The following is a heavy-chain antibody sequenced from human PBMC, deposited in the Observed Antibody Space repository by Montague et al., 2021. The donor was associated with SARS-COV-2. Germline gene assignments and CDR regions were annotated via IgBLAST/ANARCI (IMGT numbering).Heavy chain of an antibody. Sequence: SLRLPCAASGFTFSSYWMHWVRQAPGKGLVWVSRINSDGRRTSYADSVKGRFTISRDNAKNTVYLQMNSLRAEDTAVYYCARDIAVVTFDPWGQGTLVTVSS. J-gene: IGHJ5*02. V-gene: IGHV3-74*01. CDR2: INSDGRRT. CDR1: GFTFSSYW. D-gene: IGHD6-19*01. CDR3: ARDIAVVTFDP.